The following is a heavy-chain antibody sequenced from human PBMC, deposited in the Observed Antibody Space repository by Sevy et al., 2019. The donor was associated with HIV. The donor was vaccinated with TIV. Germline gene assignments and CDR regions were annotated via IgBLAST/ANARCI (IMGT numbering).Heavy chain of an antibody. Sequence: GGSLRLSCVASGFTFSNYAIHWVRQAPGKGLQWVASISSRGTYKYYAYSMKGRLSISRDDSKNTLYLQMNSLRPEDTALYYCAKIRAPIGGLIEWYDFDFWGQGTMVTVSS. CDR3: AKIRAPIGGLIEWYDFDF. V-gene: IGHV3-30*14. CDR2: ISSRGTYK. CDR1: GFTFSNYA. J-gene: IGHJ3*01. D-gene: IGHD3-16*02.